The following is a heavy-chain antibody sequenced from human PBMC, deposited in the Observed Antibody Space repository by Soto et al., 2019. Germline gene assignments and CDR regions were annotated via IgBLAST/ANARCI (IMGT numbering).Heavy chain of an antibody. J-gene: IGHJ4*02. CDR3: AREVGSGSYYQGDFDY. D-gene: IGHD1-26*01. Sequence: ASVKVSCKASGYTFTSYGISWVRQAPGQGLEWMGWISAYNGNTNYAQKLQGRVTMTTDTSTSTAYMELRSLRSDDTAVYYCAREVGSGSYYQGDFDYWGQGTLVTVSS. CDR2: ISAYNGNT. V-gene: IGHV1-18*01. CDR1: GYTFTSYG.